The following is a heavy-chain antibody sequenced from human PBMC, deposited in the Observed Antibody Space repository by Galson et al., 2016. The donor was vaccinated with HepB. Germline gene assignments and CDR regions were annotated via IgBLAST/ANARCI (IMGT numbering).Heavy chain of an antibody. V-gene: IGHV1-8*01. D-gene: IGHD6-19*01. CDR3: AGGAGIAVADYFYYYAFDV. Sequence: SVKVSCKASGYTFTTYDINWVRQATGQGLEWMGWVNTNSGNTGYAQKFQGRVTMSRNSSINTAYMELTSLRSEDTAVYYCAGGAGIAVADYFYYYAFDVWGQGATVTVSS. CDR1: GYTFTTYD. CDR2: VNTNSGNT. J-gene: IGHJ6*02.